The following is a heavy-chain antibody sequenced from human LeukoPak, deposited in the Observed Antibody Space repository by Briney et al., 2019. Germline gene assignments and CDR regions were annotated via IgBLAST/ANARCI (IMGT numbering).Heavy chain of an antibody. CDR3: ARRGGYSYGYFDY. CDR2: IYYSGST. Sequence: PSETLSLTCTVPGGSISSYYWSWIRQPPEKGLEWIGYIYYSGSTNYNPSLKSRVTISVDTSKNQFSLKLSSVTAADTAAYYCARRGGYSYGYFDYWGQGTLVTVSS. CDR1: GGSISSYY. J-gene: IGHJ4*02. D-gene: IGHD5-18*01. V-gene: IGHV4-59*08.